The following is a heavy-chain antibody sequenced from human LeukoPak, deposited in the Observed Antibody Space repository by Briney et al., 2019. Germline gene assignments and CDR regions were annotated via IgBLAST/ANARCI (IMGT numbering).Heavy chain of an antibody. V-gene: IGHV6-1*01. D-gene: IGHD4-17*01. CDR1: GVTVSSNSAA. J-gene: IGHJ4*02. CDR3: ARDRGDYDFDY. CDR2: TYYRSKWYN. Sequence: PSQTLSLSCAISGVTVSSNSAAWDWIRPSPSRGLGWLGRTYYRSKWYNEYAVSVKSRITINPDTSKNQFSLQLNSVTPEVTAVYFGARDRGDYDFDYWGQGTRLTVPS.